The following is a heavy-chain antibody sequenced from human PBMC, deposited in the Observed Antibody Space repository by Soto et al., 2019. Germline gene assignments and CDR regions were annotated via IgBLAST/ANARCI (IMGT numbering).Heavy chain of an antibody. CDR2: IIPILGIA. J-gene: IGHJ6*03. CDR1: GGPFSSYT. Sequence: QVQLVQSGAEVKKPGSSVKVSYKASGGPFSSYTISWVRQAPGQGLEWMGRIIPILGIANYAQKFNGRVTITADKPTSTAYMELSSLRSEDTAVYYCARDRAPIAARSDYYYYMAVWGKGTPVTVSS. CDR3: ARDRAPIAARSDYYYYMAV. V-gene: IGHV1-69*08. D-gene: IGHD6-6*01.